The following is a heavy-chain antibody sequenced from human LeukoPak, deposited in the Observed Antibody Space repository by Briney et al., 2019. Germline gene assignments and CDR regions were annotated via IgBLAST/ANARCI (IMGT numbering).Heavy chain of an antibody. D-gene: IGHD2-8*01. V-gene: IGHV3-30*01. J-gene: IGHJ4*02. Sequence: GGSLRLSCAASGFTFSSYAMHWVRQAPGKGLEWVAVISYDGSNKYYADSVKGRFTISRENSKNTLYLQMNSLRAEDTAVYYCARGRYCTNGVCHLAIDYWGQGTLVTVSS. CDR1: GFTFSSYA. CDR2: ISYDGSNK. CDR3: ARGRYCTNGVCHLAIDY.